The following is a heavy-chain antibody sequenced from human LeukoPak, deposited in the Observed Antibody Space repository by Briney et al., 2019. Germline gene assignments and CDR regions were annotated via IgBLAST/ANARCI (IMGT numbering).Heavy chain of an antibody. CDR1: GYSLSSGYY. V-gene: IGHV4-38-2*01. CDR2: IYHSGST. J-gene: IGHJ4*02. Sequence: SETLSLTCAVSGYSLSSGYYWGWIRQPPGKGLEWIGSIYHSGSTYYNPSLKSRVTISVDTSKNQFSLKLSSVTAADTAVYYCARRRVEMATFDYWGQGTLVTVSS. CDR3: ARRRVEMATFDY. D-gene: IGHD5-24*01.